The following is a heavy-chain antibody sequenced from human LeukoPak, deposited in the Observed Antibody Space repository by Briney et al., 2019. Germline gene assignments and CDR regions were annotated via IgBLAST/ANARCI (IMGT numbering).Heavy chain of an antibody. Sequence: GASVRVSCKASGYTFTSYAMNWVRQAPGQGLEWMGWINTNTGNPTYAQGLTGRFVFSLDTSVSTAYLQISSLKAEDTAVYYCAVGYRDGYNYGYDAFDIWGQGTMVTVSS. V-gene: IGHV7-4-1*02. CDR3: AVGYRDGYNYGYDAFDI. CDR2: INTNTGNP. CDR1: GYTFTSYA. J-gene: IGHJ3*02. D-gene: IGHD5-24*01.